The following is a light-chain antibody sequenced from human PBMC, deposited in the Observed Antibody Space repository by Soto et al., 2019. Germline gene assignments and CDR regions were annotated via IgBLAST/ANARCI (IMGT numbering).Light chain of an antibody. CDR2: DVS. J-gene: IGLJ1*01. Sequence: QSALAQPASVSGSPGQSIDISCAGSRSDVGGYDYVSWYQQHPDKAPKLILYDVSNRPSGISFRFSGSKSGNTASLTISGLQSEDEADYYCRSYTSSATYVFGTGTKLTVL. CDR3: RSYTSSATYV. V-gene: IGLV2-14*03. CDR1: RSDVGGYDY.